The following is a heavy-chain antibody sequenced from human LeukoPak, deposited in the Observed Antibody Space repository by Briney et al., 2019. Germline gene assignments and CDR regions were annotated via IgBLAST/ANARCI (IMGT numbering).Heavy chain of an antibody. V-gene: IGHV1-69*06. J-gene: IGHJ6*04. CDR2: IIPIFSTA. CDR3: ARDIVVVVAGEGYYYYGMDV. Sequence: SVKVSCKASGGTFSSYAISWVRQAPGQGLEWMGVIIPIFSTANYAQKFQGRVTITADKSTSTAYMELSSLRSEDTAVYYCARDIVVVVAGEGYYYYGMDVWGKGTTVTVSS. D-gene: IGHD2-15*01. CDR1: GGTFSSYA.